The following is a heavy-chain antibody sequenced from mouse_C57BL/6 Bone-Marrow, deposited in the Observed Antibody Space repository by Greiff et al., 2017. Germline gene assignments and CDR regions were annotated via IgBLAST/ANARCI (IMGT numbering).Heavy chain of an antibody. D-gene: IGHD2-4*01. CDR2: INTYSDAT. J-gene: IGHJ1*03. Sequence: LQQPGAELVRPGSSVKLSCKDSYFAFIASAMHWVKQRPGHGLEWIGIINTYSDATKYSENFKSKATLTVNTSSSTAYMELSSLTSEDSAVYYCARCDYEGCFDVWGTGTTVTVSS. V-gene: IGHV1-49*01. CDR3: ARCDYEGCFDV. CDR1: YFAFIASA.